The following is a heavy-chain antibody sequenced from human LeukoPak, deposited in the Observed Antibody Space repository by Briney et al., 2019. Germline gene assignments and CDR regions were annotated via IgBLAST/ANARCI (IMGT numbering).Heavy chain of an antibody. J-gene: IGHJ4*02. CDR3: ATYGGDWKFDS. Sequence: PSDTLSLTRGASDGSLDIYYWMFVRQPPGKGLQWIGEITYRGSPYYHPSLNSRATISIEASQRHVSLTLRSVTAADAAVYYCATYGGDWKFDSWGQGTLVTVSS. D-gene: IGHD2-21*02. CDR2: ITYRGSP. CDR1: DGSLDIYY. V-gene: IGHV4-59*07.